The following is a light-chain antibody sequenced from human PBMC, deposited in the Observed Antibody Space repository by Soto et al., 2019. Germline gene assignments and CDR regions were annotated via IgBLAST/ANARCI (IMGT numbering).Light chain of an antibody. J-gene: IGKJ5*01. CDR1: QSLLHSNGYNY. V-gene: IGKV2-28*01. CDR3: MAALQPLS. Sequence: DIVMTQSPPSLPVTPGEPASISCRSSQSLLHSNGYNYVDWYLQKPGQSPQLLIYLASNRASGVPDRFSGSGSGTAFPLKISRVEAADVGFYSCMAALQPLSFGQGTRLAIK. CDR2: LAS.